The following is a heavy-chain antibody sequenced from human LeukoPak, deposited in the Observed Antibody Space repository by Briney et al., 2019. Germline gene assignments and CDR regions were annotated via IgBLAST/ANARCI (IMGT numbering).Heavy chain of an antibody. J-gene: IGHJ5*02. D-gene: IGHD6-19*01. Sequence: ASVKVSCKASGYTFTSYGISWVRQAPGQGLEWMGWISAYNGYTNYAQKFQGRVTMTTDTSTTTVYMEMRSLRSDDTAVYYCTRESPSSGWFDPWGQGTLVTVSS. CDR3: TRESPSSGWFDP. CDR2: ISAYNGYT. V-gene: IGHV1-18*01. CDR1: GYTFTSYG.